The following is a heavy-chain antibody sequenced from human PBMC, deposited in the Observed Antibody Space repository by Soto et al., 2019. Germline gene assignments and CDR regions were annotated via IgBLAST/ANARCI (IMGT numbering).Heavy chain of an antibody. Sequence: GGSLRLSCAASGFTFSNAWMNWVRQAPGKGLEWVGRIKSKTDGGTTDYAAPVKGRFTISRDDSKNTLYLQMNSLKTEDTAVYYCTTVYYDFWSGYYRSYGMDVWGQGTTVTVSS. D-gene: IGHD3-3*01. V-gene: IGHV3-15*07. J-gene: IGHJ6*02. CDR2: IKSKTDGGTT. CDR3: TTVYYDFWSGYYRSYGMDV. CDR1: GFTFSNAW.